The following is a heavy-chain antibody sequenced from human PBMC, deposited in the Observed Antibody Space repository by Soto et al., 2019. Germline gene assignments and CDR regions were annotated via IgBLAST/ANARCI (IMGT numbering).Heavy chain of an antibody. CDR3: ASISGGPPLRYFDH. CDR2: ISSSGSYI. Sequence: EVQLVESGGGLVKPGGSLRLSCAASGFTFSSHSMNWVRQAPGKGLEWVSSISSSGSYIYYADSVKGRFAISRDNAKNSLYLQLTSLRAEDTAVYFCASISGGPPLRYFDHWGQGTLVTVSS. D-gene: IGHD3-10*01. CDR1: GFTFSSHS. V-gene: IGHV3-21*01. J-gene: IGHJ4*02.